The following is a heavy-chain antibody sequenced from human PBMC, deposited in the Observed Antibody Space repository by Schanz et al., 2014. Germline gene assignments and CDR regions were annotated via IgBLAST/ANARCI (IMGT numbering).Heavy chain of an antibody. J-gene: IGHJ6*02. V-gene: IGHV1-24*01. CDR3: ATETSRTWFYNGVDV. Sequence: QVQLLQSGSEVKKPGASVTVSCEISGYTVSALAMHWLRQAPGKGLAWLGGFHHEDGDTVYAQKFQGRVIMTEDTSTDTAYVELSRLTSEDTGVYYCATETSRTWFYNGVDVWGQGTTVTVSS. CDR1: GYTVSALA. CDR2: FHHEDGDT. D-gene: IGHD2-2*01.